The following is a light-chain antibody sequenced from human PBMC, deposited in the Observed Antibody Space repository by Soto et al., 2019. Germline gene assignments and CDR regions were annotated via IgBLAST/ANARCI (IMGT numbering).Light chain of an antibody. CDR1: QGITNY. Sequence: DIQMTHSPSSLSASVWDRVTITSRASQGITNYLAWYQQKPGKVPRLLIYAASSLQSGVPSRFSGSGSGSDFTLSIGSLQREDFATYYCQQSFSAPLTFGGGTKVDIK. J-gene: IGKJ4*01. CDR3: QQSFSAPLT. CDR2: AAS. V-gene: IGKV1-27*01.